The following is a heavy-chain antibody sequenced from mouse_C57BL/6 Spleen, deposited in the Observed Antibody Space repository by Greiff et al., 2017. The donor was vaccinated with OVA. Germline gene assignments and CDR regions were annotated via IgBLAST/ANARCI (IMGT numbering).Heavy chain of an antibody. Sequence: EVQLVESGGGLVKPGGSLKLSCAASGFTFSSYAMSWVRQTPEKRLEWVATISDGGSYTYYPDNVKGRFTISRDNAKNNLYLQMSHLQSEDTAMYYGARAKDDSSCEEVAYWGQGTSVTVSS. CDR2: ISDGGSYT. CDR3: ARAKDDSSCEEVAY. J-gene: IGHJ4*01. CDR1: GFTFSSYA. D-gene: IGHD1-1*01. V-gene: IGHV5-4*01.